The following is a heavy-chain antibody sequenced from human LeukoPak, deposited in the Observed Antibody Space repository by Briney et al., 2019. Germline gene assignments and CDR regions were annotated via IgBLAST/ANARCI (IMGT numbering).Heavy chain of an antibody. CDR3: AKDKTPHYDSSGYPDY. CDR2: ISWNSGSI. V-gene: IGHV3-9*01. CDR1: GFTFDDYA. D-gene: IGHD3-22*01. J-gene: IGHJ4*02. Sequence: GRSLRLSCAASGFTFDDYAMHWVRQAPGKGLEWVSGISWNSGSIGYADSVKGRFTISRDNAKNSLYLQMNSLRAEDTALYYCAKDKTPHYDSSGYPDYWGQGTLVTVSS.